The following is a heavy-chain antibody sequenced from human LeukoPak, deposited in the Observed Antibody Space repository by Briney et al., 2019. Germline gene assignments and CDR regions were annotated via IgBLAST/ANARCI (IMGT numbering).Heavy chain of an antibody. CDR1: GYTFTSYG. J-gene: IGHJ3*02. CDR2: ISAYNGNT. Sequence: ASVKVSCKASGYTFTSYGISWVRQAPGQGLEWMGWISAYNGNTNYAQKLQGRVTMTTDTSTSTAYMELRSLRSDDTAVYYCARGNFDWLLLGALDIWGQGTMVTVSS. V-gene: IGHV1-18*04. D-gene: IGHD3-9*01. CDR3: ARGNFDWLLLGALDI.